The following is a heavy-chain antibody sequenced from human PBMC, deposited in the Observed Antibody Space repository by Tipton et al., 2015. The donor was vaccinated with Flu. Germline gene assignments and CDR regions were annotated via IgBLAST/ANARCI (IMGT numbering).Heavy chain of an antibody. CDR3: ARGPWEAVAGLDY. V-gene: IGHV1-3*04. CDR2: INTGNGNA. CDR1: GYTFTTYA. Sequence: QVQLVQSGPEVKKPGASVKVSCKGSGYTFTTYAMHWVRQAPGQKIEWMAWINTGNGNAKYSQKFQGRVTITMDTSASTAYMELSSLTSEDTAVYYCARGPWEAVAGLDYWGQGTLVTVS. D-gene: IGHD6-19*01. J-gene: IGHJ4*02.